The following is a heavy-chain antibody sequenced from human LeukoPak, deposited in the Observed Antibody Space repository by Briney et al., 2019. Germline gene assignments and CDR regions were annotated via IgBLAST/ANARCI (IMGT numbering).Heavy chain of an antibody. D-gene: IGHD5-18*01. J-gene: IGHJ5*02. Sequence: GGSLRLSCAASGFTVSSNYMSWVRQAPGKGLEWVSVIYSGGSTYYADSVKGRFTISRDNSKNTLYLQMNSLRAEDTAVYYCARVRGTANWFDPWGQGTLVTVSS. CDR2: IYSGGST. CDR3: ARVRGTANWFDP. CDR1: GFTVSSNY. V-gene: IGHV3-66*01.